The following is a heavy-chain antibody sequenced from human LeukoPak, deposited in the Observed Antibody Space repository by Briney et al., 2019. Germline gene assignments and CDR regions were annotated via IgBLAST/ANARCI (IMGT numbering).Heavy chain of an antibody. CDR1: GGSISSSSYY. CDR3: ARRVPSGSGSYDFDY. V-gene: IGHV4-39*01. J-gene: IGHJ4*02. Sequence: SETLSLTCTVSGGSISSSSYYWGWIRQPPGKGLEWIGSIYYSGSTYYNPSLKSRVTISVDTSKNQFSLKVSSVTAADTAVYYCARRVPSGSGSYDFDYWGQGTLVTVSS. D-gene: IGHD3-10*01. CDR2: IYYSGST.